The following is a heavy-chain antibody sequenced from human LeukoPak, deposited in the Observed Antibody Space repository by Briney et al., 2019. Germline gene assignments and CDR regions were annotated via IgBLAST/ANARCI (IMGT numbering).Heavy chain of an antibody. V-gene: IGHV4-34*01. CDR2: INHSGRN. J-gene: IGHJ5*02. CDR1: GGSFSGYY. Sequence: ASETLSLTCAVYGGSFSGYYWSWIRQPPGKGLEWIGEINHSGRNNYNPSLKSRVTLSVDTSKKQFSLKPSSVTAADTAVYYCAGRPRGIVVVPAAITGGNWFYPRGQGTLVTVSS. CDR3: AGRPRGIVVVPAAITGGNWFYP. D-gene: IGHD2-2*02.